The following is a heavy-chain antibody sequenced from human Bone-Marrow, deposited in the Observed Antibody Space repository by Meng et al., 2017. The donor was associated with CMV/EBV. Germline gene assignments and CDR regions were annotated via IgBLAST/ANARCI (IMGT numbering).Heavy chain of an antibody. V-gene: IGHV3-23*01. CDR2: ISGSGGST. D-gene: IGHD5-18*01. CDR1: GFTFSSYA. CDR3: AKDLTAGYSRESYYYYYGMDV. J-gene: IGHJ6*02. Sequence: GGSLRLSCAASGFTFSSYAMSWVRQAPGKGLEWVSAISGSGGSTYYADSVKGRFTISRDNSKNTLYLQMNSLRAEDTAVYYCAKDLTAGYSRESYYYYYGMDVWGQGTTVTVSS.